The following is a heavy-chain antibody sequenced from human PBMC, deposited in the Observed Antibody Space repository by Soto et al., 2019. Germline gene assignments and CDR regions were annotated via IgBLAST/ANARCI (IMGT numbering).Heavy chain of an antibody. CDR1: GGSISSGGYY. CDR2: IYYSGST. D-gene: IGHD6-13*01. Sequence: SETLSLTCTVSGGSISSGGYYWSWIRQHPGKGLEWIGYIYYSGSTYYNPSLKSRVTISVDTSKNQFSLKLSSVTAADTAVYYCARGLNGQQQLGHKPEGGHYYGMDVWGQGTTVTVSS. CDR3: ARGLNGQQQLGHKPEGGHYYGMDV. J-gene: IGHJ6*02. V-gene: IGHV4-31*03.